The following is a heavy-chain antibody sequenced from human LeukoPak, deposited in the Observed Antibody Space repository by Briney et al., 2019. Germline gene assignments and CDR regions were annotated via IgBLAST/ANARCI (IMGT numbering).Heavy chain of an antibody. J-gene: IGHJ4*02. CDR3: ARDLGYCTNGVCYAYHFDY. D-gene: IGHD2-8*01. CDR2: ISSSSSYI. V-gene: IGHV3-21*01. CDR1: GFTFSSFG. Sequence: GGSLRLSCTTSGFTFSSFGMSWVRQAPGKGLEWVSSISSSSSYIYYADSVKGRFTISRDNAKNSLYLQMNSLRAEDTAVYYCARDLGYCTNGVCYAYHFDYWGQGTLVTVSS.